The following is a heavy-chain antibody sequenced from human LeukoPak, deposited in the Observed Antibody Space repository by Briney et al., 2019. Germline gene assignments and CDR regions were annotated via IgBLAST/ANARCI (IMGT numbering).Heavy chain of an antibody. CDR3: ARSKYYYDSSGYLYYYYGMDV. CDR1: GGTFSSYA. CDR2: IIPILGIA. J-gene: IGHJ6*02. D-gene: IGHD3-22*01. Sequence: GASVKVSCTASGGTFSSYAISWVRQAPGQGLEWMGRIIPILGIANYAQKFQGRVTITADKSTSTAYMELSSLRSEDTAVYYCARSKYYYDSSGYLYYYYGMDVWGQGTTVTVSS. V-gene: IGHV1-69*04.